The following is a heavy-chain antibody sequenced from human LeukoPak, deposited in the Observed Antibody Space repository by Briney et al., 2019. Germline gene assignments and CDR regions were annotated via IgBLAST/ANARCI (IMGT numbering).Heavy chain of an antibody. V-gene: IGHV3-30*18. D-gene: IGHD3-10*01. CDR3: AKALLWFGEFYYYYYGMDV. CDR1: GFTFSSYG. Sequence: GGSLRLSCAASGFTFSSYGMHWVRQAPGKGLEWVAVISYDGSNKYYADSVKGRFTISRDNSKNTLYLQMNSLRAEDTAVYYCAKALLWFGEFYYYYYGMDVWGKGTTVTVSS. CDR2: ISYDGSNK. J-gene: IGHJ6*04.